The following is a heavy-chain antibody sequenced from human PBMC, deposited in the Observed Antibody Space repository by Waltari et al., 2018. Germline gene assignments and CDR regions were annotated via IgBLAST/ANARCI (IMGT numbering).Heavy chain of an antibody. Sequence: QVQLVQSGAEVKKPGSSVKVSCMASGGTLRSYVISWVRQAPGQGLEWMGGIIPMNGKTNYGQKFQGSGTITADEATGTFYMEVSSLRVEDTATYYCARVRKQWELLVTSSGYSAMDVWGQGTTVTVSS. D-gene: IGHD1-26*01. CDR2: IIPMNGKT. V-gene: IGHV1-69*01. CDR3: ARVRKQWELLVTSSGYSAMDV. CDR1: GGTLRSYV. J-gene: IGHJ6*02.